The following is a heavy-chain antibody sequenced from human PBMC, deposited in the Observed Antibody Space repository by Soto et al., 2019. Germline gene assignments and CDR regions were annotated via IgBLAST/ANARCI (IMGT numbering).Heavy chain of an antibody. CDR2: ISTSGSAK. J-gene: IGHJ4*02. CDR1: GFTFSSYE. V-gene: IGHV3-48*03. CDR3: VRELATTQGFDY. Sequence: GGSLRLSCAASGFTFSSYEVDWVRHSPGKGLEWISYISTSGSAKNYADSVKGRFTISRDNAQNSLYLHMQSLRAEDTAIYYCVRELATTQGFDYWGQGTLVTVSS. D-gene: IGHD5-12*01.